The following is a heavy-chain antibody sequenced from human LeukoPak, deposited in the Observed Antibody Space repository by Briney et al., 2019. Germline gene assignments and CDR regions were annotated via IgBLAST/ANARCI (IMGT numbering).Heavy chain of an antibody. D-gene: IGHD3-16*01. Sequence: GGSLRLSCAASGFTSSSYSMNWVRQAPGKGLEWVSVIYSGGSTYYGDSVKGRFTISRHNSKNTLYLQMNSLRAEDTAVYYCASGQGSFYTYYFDYWGQGTLVTVSS. CDR3: ASGQGSFYTYYFDY. V-gene: IGHV3-53*04. J-gene: IGHJ4*02. CDR1: GFTSSSYS. CDR2: IYSGGST.